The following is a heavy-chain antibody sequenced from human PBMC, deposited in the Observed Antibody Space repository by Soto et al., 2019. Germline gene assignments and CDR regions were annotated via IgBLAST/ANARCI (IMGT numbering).Heavy chain of an antibody. J-gene: IGHJ5*02. Sequence: QVQLVESGGGVVQPGRSLRLSCAASGFTFTSHAMHWVRQAPGKGLEWVAIISYDGSTIYYADSAKGRFTISRDNSKNTLYLQMNSLRADDTAVYFCARHLASTVTTSDWFDPWGQGTLVTVSS. V-gene: IGHV3-30-3*01. CDR3: ARHLASTVTTSDWFDP. CDR2: ISYDGSTI. CDR1: GFTFTSHA. D-gene: IGHD4-17*01.